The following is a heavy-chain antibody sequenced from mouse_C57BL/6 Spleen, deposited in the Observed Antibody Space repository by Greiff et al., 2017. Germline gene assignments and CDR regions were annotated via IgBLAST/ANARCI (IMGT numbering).Heavy chain of an antibody. D-gene: IGHD4-1*01. CDR2: IYPGVGGT. V-gene: IGHV1-82*01. Sequence: QVQLQQSGPELVKPGASVTISCKASGYAFSSSWLNWVKQRPGKGLEWIGRIYPGVGGTNYNGKFKGKATLTEDKSSSSAYMQLSSLTSADSEVYFCARNWNRYFDYWGQGTTFTVSS. CDR1: GYAFSSSW. CDR3: ARNWNRYFDY. J-gene: IGHJ2*01.